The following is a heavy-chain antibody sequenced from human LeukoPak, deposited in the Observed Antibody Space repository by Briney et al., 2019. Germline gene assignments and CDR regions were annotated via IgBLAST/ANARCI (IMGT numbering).Heavy chain of an antibody. CDR2: IYYSGST. Sequence: SETLSLTCTVSGGSISSYYWSWIRQPPGKGLEWIGYIYYSGSTNYNPSLKSRVTISVDTSKNQFSLKLSSATAADTAVYYCTTYYDTSGYKWNYWGQGILVTVSS. D-gene: IGHD3-22*01. CDR3: TTYYDTSGYKWNY. CDR1: GGSISSYY. J-gene: IGHJ4*02. V-gene: IGHV4-59*12.